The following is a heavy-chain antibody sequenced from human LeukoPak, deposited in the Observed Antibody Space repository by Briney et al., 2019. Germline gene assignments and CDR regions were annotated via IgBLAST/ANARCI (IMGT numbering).Heavy chain of an antibody. CDR1: GYTLTELS. D-gene: IGHD3-22*01. V-gene: IGHV1-24*01. CDR2: LDSEDGET. Sequence: ASVKVSCKVSGYTLTELSIHWVRQAPGKGLEWMGGLDSEDGETTYAQKFQGRVTITADKSTSTAYMELSSLRSEDTAVYYCARATECYDSSGYPYFDYWGQGTLVTVSS. CDR3: ARATECYDSSGYPYFDY. J-gene: IGHJ4*02.